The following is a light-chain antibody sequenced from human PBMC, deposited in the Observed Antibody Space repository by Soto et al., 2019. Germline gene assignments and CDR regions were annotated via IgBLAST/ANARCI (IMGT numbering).Light chain of an antibody. CDR1: QGVSSAY. CDR2: GAS. V-gene: IGKV3-20*01. J-gene: IGKJ1*01. CDR3: QQYAGLWT. Sequence: EIVLTQSPGTLSLSPGERATLSCRASQGVSSAYLAWYQQKLGQAPRLLIHGASIRATGIPERFSGSGSGTEFTLTISRLEPEDFAVYYCQQYAGLWTFSQGTKVHI.